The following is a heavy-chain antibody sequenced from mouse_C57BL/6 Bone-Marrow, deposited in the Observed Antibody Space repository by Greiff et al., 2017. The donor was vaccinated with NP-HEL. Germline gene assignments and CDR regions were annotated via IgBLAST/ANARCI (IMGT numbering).Heavy chain of an antibody. V-gene: IGHV5-9*01. J-gene: IGHJ2*01. D-gene: IGHD2-3*01. CDR1: GFTFSSYT. Sequence: EVQGVESGGGLVKPGGSLKLSCAASGFTFSSYTMSWVRQTPEKRLEWVATISGGGGNTYYPDSVKGRFTISRDNAKNTLYLQMSSLTSEDTALYYCARHRDYDGYRNYFDYWGQGTTLTVSS. CDR3: ARHRDYDGYRNYFDY. CDR2: ISGGGGNT.